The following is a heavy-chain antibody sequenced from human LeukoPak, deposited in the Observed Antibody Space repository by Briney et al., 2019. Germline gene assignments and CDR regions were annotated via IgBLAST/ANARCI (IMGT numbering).Heavy chain of an antibody. Sequence: SETLSLTCTVSGSSISSSNWWSWIRQPPGKGLEWIGEINHSRGTNYNPSLKSRVTISLDTSKSQFSLKLSSVTAADTAVYYCAREVGDTAMVNWFDPWGQGTLVTVSS. CDR3: AREVGDTAMVNWFDP. V-gene: IGHV4-4*02. D-gene: IGHD5-18*01. CDR2: INHSRGT. J-gene: IGHJ5*02. CDR1: GSSISSSNW.